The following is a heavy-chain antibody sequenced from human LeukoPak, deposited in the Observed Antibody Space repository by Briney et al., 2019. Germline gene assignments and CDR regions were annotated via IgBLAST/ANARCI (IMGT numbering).Heavy chain of an antibody. CDR3: ARLYLPATRSDY. Sequence: SETQSLTCTVSGGSISSSSYYWGWIRQPPGKGLEWIGSIYYSGSTFYNPSLKSRVTISVDTSKNQFSLKLTSVTAADTAVYYCARLYLPATRSDYWGQGTLVTVSS. CDR2: IYYSGST. CDR1: GGSISSSSYY. J-gene: IGHJ4*02. V-gene: IGHV4-39*07. D-gene: IGHD5-24*01.